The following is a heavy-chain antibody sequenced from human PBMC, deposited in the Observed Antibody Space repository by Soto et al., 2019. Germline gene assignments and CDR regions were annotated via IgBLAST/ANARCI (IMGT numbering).Heavy chain of an antibody. V-gene: IGHV1-18*01. Sequence: ASVKVSCKASGYTFTSYGISWVRQAPGQGLEWMGWISAYNGNTNYAQKLQGRVTMTTDTSTSTAYMELRSLRSDDTAVYYCARHGVGDILTGQPDYWGQGTLVTVSS. CDR1: GYTFTSYG. J-gene: IGHJ4*02. CDR2: ISAYNGNT. CDR3: ARHGVGDILTGQPDY. D-gene: IGHD3-9*01.